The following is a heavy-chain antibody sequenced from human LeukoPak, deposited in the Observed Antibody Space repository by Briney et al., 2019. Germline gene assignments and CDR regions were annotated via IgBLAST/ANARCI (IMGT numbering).Heavy chain of an antibody. CDR1: GDSVSSNSTA. D-gene: IGHD6-13*01. Sequence: SQTLSLTCAISGDSVSSNSTAWNWIRQSPSRGLEWLGRTYYRSKWYNDYAVSVKSRITINPDTSKNQFSLQLNSVTPEDTAVYYCARDHSYSSRQSPTGYMGVWGKGTTVTVSS. CDR3: ARDHSYSSRQSPTGYMGV. V-gene: IGHV6-1*01. CDR2: TYYRSKWYN. J-gene: IGHJ6*03.